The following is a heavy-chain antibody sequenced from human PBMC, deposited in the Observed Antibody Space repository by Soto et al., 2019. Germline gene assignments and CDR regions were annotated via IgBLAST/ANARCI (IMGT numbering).Heavy chain of an antibody. V-gene: IGHV3-11*01. Sequence: GGSMRLSCAASGYTVSDYYMSWIRQAPGKGLEWVSYISSSGSTIFYADSVKGRFTISRDTAKNSLYLQMNSLRAEDTAVYYCARVERGITIFGVVIPPFDYWGQGTLVTVSS. CDR3: ARVERGITIFGVVIPPFDY. J-gene: IGHJ4*02. D-gene: IGHD3-3*01. CDR1: GYTVSDYY. CDR2: ISSSGSTI.